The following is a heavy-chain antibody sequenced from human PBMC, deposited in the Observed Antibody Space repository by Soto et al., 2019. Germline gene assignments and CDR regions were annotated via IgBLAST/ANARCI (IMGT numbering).Heavy chain of an antibody. V-gene: IGHV5-51*01. D-gene: IGHD6-19*01. Sequence: PGESLKISCKGSGYSFTSYWIGWVRQMPGKGLEWMGIIYPGDSDTRYSPSFQGQVTISADKSISTAYLQWSSLKASDTAMYYCERRGTAVAETDYFDYCGQGTLVTVYS. J-gene: IGHJ4*02. CDR3: ERRGTAVAETDYFDY. CDR1: GYSFTSYW. CDR2: IYPGDSDT.